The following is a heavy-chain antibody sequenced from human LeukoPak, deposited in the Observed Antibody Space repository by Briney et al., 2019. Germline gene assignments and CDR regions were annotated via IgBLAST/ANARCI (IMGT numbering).Heavy chain of an antibody. V-gene: IGHV4-31*03. D-gene: IGHD5-24*01. CDR1: GGSISSGGYY. CDR3: ARFRDGSRPFDI. Sequence: SETLSLTCTVSGGSISSGGYYWNWIRHLPGTGLEWIGYIYYSGNTYYNPSLKSRITISLDTSENQFSLKLSSVTAADTAVYYCARFRDGSRPFDIWGQGTMVTVSS. CDR2: IYYSGNT. J-gene: IGHJ3*02.